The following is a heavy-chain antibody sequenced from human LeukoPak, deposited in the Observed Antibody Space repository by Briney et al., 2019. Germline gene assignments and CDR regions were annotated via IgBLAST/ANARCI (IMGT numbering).Heavy chain of an antibody. CDR3: AKFRFGGLDH. CDR2: ISGGSEST. Sequence: GGSLRLSCAVSGFSFSTYAMSWVRQAPGKGLEWVSFISGGSESTHYADSVKRRFTISRDNSKDTLYLQMNSLRGEDTAVYYCAKFRFGGLDHWGQGALVTVSS. CDR1: GFSFSTYA. J-gene: IGHJ4*02. V-gene: IGHV3-23*01. D-gene: IGHD3-16*01.